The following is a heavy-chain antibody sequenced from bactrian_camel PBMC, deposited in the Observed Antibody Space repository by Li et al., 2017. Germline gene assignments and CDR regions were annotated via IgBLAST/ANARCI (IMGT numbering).Heavy chain of an antibody. CDR3: AAVGSWEYCSGDFDVDSGFAY. CDR2: VFNGGRST. J-gene: IGHJ6*01. CDR1: GYTFSTSC. V-gene: IGHV3S33*01. D-gene: IGHD2*01. Sequence: HVQLVESGGGSVQAGGSLRLSCAASGYTFSTSCMGWFHQAPGKEREGVAAVFNGGRSTYYRDSVKGRFTISRDAAKNTLYMQMNSLKPEDTAMYYCAAVGSWEYCSGDFDVDSGFAYWGQGTQVTVS.